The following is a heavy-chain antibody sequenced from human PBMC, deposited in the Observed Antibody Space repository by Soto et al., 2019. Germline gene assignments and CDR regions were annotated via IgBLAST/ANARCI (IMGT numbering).Heavy chain of an antibody. CDR1: GYTLNTYY. J-gene: IGHJ4*02. Sequence: GASVKVSCKPSGYTLNTYYLHWVRQAPGQGLEWMGIIHPSGGGSTYAQKFLGRVSMTRDTSTSTVFMELSSLRSADTAVYYCARGGHIAVVTASFDYWGQGTLVTVS. CDR2: IHPSGGGS. CDR3: ARGGHIAVVTASFDY. D-gene: IGHD2-21*02. V-gene: IGHV1-46*02.